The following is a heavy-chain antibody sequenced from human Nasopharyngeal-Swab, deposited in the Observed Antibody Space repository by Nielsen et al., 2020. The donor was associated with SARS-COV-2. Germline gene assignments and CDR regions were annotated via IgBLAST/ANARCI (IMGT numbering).Heavy chain of an antibody. CDR1: CYSLTTAP. V-gene: IGHV1-24*01. D-gene: IGHD1/OR15-1a*01. CDR3: ATESITGTVIYAFAF. CDR2: FDPLDGEA. Sequence: ASAKVSSKVSCYSLTTAPIHWVRQGPEKGLQWMGSFDPLDGEAIYAQNFQARVTMTEDTSTDTAYMELSSLGSDATAMYYCATESITGTVIYAFAFWGQGIMVTVSS. J-gene: IGHJ3*01.